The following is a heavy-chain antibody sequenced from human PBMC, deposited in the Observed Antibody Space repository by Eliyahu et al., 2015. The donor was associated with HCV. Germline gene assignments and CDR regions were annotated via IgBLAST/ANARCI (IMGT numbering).Heavy chain of an antibody. Sequence: EVQLLESGGGLAQPGGSLRLSCAASGFTFSSYAMSWVRQAPGKGLEWVSGISGSGGSTYYADSVKGRFTISRDNSKNTLYLQMNSLRAEDTAVYYCAKGLMAVAGRGLDYWGQGTLVTVSS. D-gene: IGHD6-19*01. CDR3: AKGLMAVAGRGLDY. V-gene: IGHV3-23*01. J-gene: IGHJ4*02. CDR2: ISGSGGST. CDR1: GFTFSSYA.